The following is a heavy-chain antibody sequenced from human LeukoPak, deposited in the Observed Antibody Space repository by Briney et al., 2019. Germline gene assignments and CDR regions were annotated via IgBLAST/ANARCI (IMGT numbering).Heavy chain of an antibody. CDR2: INPNSVGT. V-gene: IGHV1-2*02. CDR1: GYTFTGYY. D-gene: IGHD2-15*01. CDR3: ARDGIYCSGGSCYNFDY. J-gene: IGHJ4*02. Sequence: ASVKVSCKASGYTFTGYYMHWVRQAPGQGLEWMGWINPNSVGTNYAQKFQGRVTMTRDTSISTAYMELRSLRSDDTAVYYCARDGIYCSGGSCYNFDYWGQGTLVTVSS.